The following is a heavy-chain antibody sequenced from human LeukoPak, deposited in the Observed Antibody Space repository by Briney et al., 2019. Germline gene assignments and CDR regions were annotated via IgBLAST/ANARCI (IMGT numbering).Heavy chain of an antibody. CDR2: INPSIGDT. V-gene: IGHV1-46*01. CDR3: ARGSVAIRF. D-gene: IGHD2-2*02. CDR1: GYTFTNYY. J-gene: IGHJ4*02. Sequence: ASVKVSCKASGYTFTNYYIHWVRQAPGQGLEWVGIINPSIGDTKNAQKYQGRVTMTWDTSTSTVYMELSSLRSEDTAVYYCARGSVAIRFWGQGTPVTVSS.